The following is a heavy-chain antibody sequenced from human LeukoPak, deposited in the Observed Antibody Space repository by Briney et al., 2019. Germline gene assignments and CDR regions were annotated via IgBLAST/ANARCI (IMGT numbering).Heavy chain of an antibody. D-gene: IGHD6-19*01. Sequence: SETLSLTCTVSGGSISSYYWSWIRQPPGKGLEWIGYIYYSGSTNYNPSLKSRVTISVDTSKNQFSLKLSSVTAADTAVYYCARRGSGSGWVFDYWGQGTLVTVSS. CDR1: GGSISSYY. V-gene: IGHV4-59*01. CDR2: IYYSGST. J-gene: IGHJ4*02. CDR3: ARRGSGSGWVFDY.